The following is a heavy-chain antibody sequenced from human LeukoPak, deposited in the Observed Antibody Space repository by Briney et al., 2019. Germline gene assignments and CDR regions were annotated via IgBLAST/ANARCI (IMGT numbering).Heavy chain of an antibody. V-gene: IGHV4-34*01. D-gene: IGHD3-22*01. CDR1: GGSFSGYY. CDR2: INHSGST. Sequence: SETLSLTCAVYGGSFSGYYWSWIRQPPGKGLEWIGEINHSGSTNYNPSLKSRVTISVDTSKNQFSLKLSSVTAADTAVYYCARGRRAYYSEAAYFDYWGQGTLVTVSS. J-gene: IGHJ4*02. CDR3: ARGRRAYYSEAAYFDY.